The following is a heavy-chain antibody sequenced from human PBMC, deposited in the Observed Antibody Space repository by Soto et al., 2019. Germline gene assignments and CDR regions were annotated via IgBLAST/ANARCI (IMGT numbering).Heavy chain of an antibody. CDR3: ARDVGLDSDDFFAY. CDR1: GFTFTSYG. D-gene: IGHD4-17*01. V-gene: IGHV3-23*01. Sequence: PGGSLRPSCTASGFTFTSYGMGWVRQAPGKGLQWVSTTRGDGGQTHYTDSVKGPSSISTHNSTHTAYLQIDSLRAEDTAMYFCARDVGLDSDDFFAYWGQGTQVTVSS. CDR2: TRGDGGQT. J-gene: IGHJ4*02.